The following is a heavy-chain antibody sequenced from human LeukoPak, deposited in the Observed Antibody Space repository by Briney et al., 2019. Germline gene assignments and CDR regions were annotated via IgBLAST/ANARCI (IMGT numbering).Heavy chain of an antibody. V-gene: IGHV4-34*01. Sequence: PSETLSLTCAVYGGSFSGYYWSWIRQPPGKGLEWIGEINHSGSTNYNPSLKSGVTISVDTSKNQFSLKLSSVTAADTAVYYFVRGPLGGEVVTASYYFDYGGQGTRVPVPS. CDR3: VRGPLGGEVVTASYYFDY. D-gene: IGHD2-21*02. CDR1: GGSFSGYY. J-gene: IGHJ4*02. CDR2: INHSGST.